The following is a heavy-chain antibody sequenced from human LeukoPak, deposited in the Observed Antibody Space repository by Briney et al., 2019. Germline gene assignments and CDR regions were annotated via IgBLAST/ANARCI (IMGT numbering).Heavy chain of an antibody. D-gene: IGHD5-18*01. CDR1: GFTFSSYE. Sequence: GGSLRLSCAASGFTFSSYEMNWARQAPGKGLEWVSYISSSGSTIYYADSVKGRFTISRDNAKNSLYLQMNSLRAEDTAVYYCARTGYSYGSSAFDIWGQGTMVTVSS. J-gene: IGHJ3*02. V-gene: IGHV3-48*03. CDR2: ISSSGSTI. CDR3: ARTGYSYGSSAFDI.